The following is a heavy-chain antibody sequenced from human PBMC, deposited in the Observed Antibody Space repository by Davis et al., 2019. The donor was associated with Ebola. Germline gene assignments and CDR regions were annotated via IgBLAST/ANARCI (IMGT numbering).Heavy chain of an antibody. J-gene: IGHJ6*02. CDR2: ISYDGSNK. V-gene: IGHV3-30-3*01. CDR1: GFTFSSYA. CDR3: AKVGPKDIVVVVAAWGFLGGMDV. D-gene: IGHD2-15*01. Sequence: GESLRLSCAASGFTFSSYAMHWVRQAPGKGLEWVAVISYDGSNKYYADSVKGRFTISRDNSKNTLYLQMNSLRAEDTAVYYCAKVGPKDIVVVVAAWGFLGGMDVWGQGTTVTVSS.